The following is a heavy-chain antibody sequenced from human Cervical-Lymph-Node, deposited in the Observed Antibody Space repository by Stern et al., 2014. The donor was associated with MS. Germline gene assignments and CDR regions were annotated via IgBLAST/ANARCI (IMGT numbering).Heavy chain of an antibody. Sequence: QVQLQQWGAGLLKPSETLSLTCAVSGGSFSGYYWSWIRQPPGKGLEWIGGISPSGSTRYSPSPKSRVSLSLGNALDQVSLKLSSVTAADTAVYYCARGTPRYYYYGMDVWGQGTTVTISS. CDR1: GGSFSGYY. CDR3: ARGTPRYYYYGMDV. CDR2: ISPSGST. V-gene: IGHV4-34*01. J-gene: IGHJ6*02.